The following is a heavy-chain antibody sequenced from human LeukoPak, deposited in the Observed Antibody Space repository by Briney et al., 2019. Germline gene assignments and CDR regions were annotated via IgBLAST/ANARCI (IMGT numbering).Heavy chain of an antibody. CDR2: INSNSGAT. J-gene: IGHJ4*02. V-gene: IGHV1-2*02. Sequence: VASVKVSCKASGYTFTDYYIHWVRQAPGQGLEWMGWINSNSGATNYARKFQGRVTMTRDTSISTAYMELTRLGSDDTAVYYCARDGSLAYWGQGTLVTVSS. CDR3: ARDGSLAY. D-gene: IGHD5-12*01. CDR1: GYTFTDYY.